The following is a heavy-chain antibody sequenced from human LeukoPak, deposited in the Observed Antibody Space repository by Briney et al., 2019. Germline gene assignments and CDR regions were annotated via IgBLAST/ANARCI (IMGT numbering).Heavy chain of an antibody. CDR3: AKGNDIGGYYYPHFDY. Sequence: PGGSLRLSCAASGFTFSSYGVHWVRQAPGKGLEWVAVISSDGNNKNYVDSVKGRFTFSRDNSKNTLYLQMNSLRAEDTAVYYYAKGNDIGGYYYPHFDYWGQGTLVTVSS. D-gene: IGHD3-22*01. V-gene: IGHV3-30*18. J-gene: IGHJ4*02. CDR2: ISSDGNNK. CDR1: GFTFSSYG.